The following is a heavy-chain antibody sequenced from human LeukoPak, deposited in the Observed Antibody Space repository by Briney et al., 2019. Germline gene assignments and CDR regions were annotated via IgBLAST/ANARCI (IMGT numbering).Heavy chain of an antibody. J-gene: IGHJ4*02. CDR3: ARKGSNYVTHFDY. CDR1: GFTFSTYY. D-gene: IGHD4-11*01. CDR2: IKQDGSDK. V-gene: IGHV3-7*01. Sequence: GGSLRLSCAASGFTFSTYYMSWVRQAPGKGLEWVANIKQDGSDKSYVDSVKGRFTISRDNAKNSLYLQMNSLRAEDTAVYYCARKGSNYVTHFDYWGQGTLVTVSS.